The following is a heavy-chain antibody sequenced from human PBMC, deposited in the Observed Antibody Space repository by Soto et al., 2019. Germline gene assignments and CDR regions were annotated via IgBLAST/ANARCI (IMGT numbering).Heavy chain of an antibody. CDR3: ARPITIFGVVNMYFDY. J-gene: IGHJ4*02. CDR1: GGTFSSYA. D-gene: IGHD3-3*01. Sequence: SVKVSCKASGGTFSSYAISWVRQAPGQGLEWMGGIIPIFGTANYAQKFQGRVTMTRNTSISTAYMELSGLRSEDTAVYYCARPITIFGVVNMYFDYWGQGIEVTVSS. CDR2: IIPIFGTA. V-gene: IGHV1-69*05.